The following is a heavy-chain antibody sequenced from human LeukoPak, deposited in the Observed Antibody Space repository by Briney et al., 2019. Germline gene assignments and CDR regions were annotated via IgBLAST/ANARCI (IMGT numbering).Heavy chain of an antibody. V-gene: IGHV3-30*04. CDR2: ISYDGSNK. D-gene: IGHD2-2*01. CDR3: AGYCSSTSCGWFDP. Sequence: GGSLRLSCAASGFTFSSYALHWVRQAPGKGLEWVAVISYDGSNKYYADSVKGRFTISRDNSKNTLYLQMNSLRAEDTAVYYCAGYCSSTSCGWFDPWGQGTLVAVSS. CDR1: GFTFSSYA. J-gene: IGHJ5*02.